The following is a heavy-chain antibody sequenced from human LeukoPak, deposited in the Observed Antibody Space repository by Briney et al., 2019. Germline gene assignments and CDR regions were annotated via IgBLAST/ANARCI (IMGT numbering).Heavy chain of an antibody. D-gene: IGHD3-3*01. CDR2: IKYDGST. V-gene: IGHV4-34*01. Sequence: SETLSLTCAVYGGSFSAYHWGWIRQSPGKGLEWIGEIKYDGSTDCNPSLNSRVTISVDTSKNQYSLKLTSVTAADTAMYYCARVGDFWSGMGWFGPWGQGSLVTVSS. CDR1: GGSFSAYH. CDR3: ARVGDFWSGMGWFGP. J-gene: IGHJ5*02.